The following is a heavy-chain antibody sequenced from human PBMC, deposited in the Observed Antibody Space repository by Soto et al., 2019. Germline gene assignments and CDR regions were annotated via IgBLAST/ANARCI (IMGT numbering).Heavy chain of an antibody. Sequence: EVQLLESGGGLVQPGGPLRLSCVASGFTFSSYAMRWVRQAPVKGLEWVSAISGSGGSTYYADSVKGRFTISRDNSKNTLYLQMNSLRAEDTAVYYCARRGSGSYYDYWGQGTLVTVSS. CDR2: ISGSGGST. CDR3: ARRGSGSYYDY. D-gene: IGHD1-26*01. CDR1: GFTFSSYA. V-gene: IGHV3-23*01. J-gene: IGHJ4*02.